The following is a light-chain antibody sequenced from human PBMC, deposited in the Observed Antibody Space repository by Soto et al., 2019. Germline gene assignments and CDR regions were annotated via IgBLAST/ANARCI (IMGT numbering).Light chain of an antibody. CDR1: QSLSNH. CDR2: FTS. CDR3: QQYNTWPLT. J-gene: IGKJ4*01. V-gene: IGKV3-15*01. Sequence: EIVMTQSPATLSVSPGERTTLSCRASQSLSNHLAWYQQQPGQAPRLLIYFTSTRATGIPARFSGSGSGTDFTLTISSLQSEDFAVYYCQQYNTWPLTFGGGTKVETK.